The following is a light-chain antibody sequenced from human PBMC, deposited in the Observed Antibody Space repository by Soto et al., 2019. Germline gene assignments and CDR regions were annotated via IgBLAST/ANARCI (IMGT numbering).Light chain of an antibody. J-gene: IGKJ1*01. Sequence: EVVLTQSPGTLSLSPGERATLSCRASQSVTRSYLAWYQQKPGQAPRLLIYSASTRATGIPDRFSGSGYGTDFTLTITRLEPEDFAVYFCQQYGSSSWTFGQGTKVEVK. CDR2: SAS. CDR1: QSVTRSY. V-gene: IGKV3-20*01. CDR3: QQYGSSSWT.